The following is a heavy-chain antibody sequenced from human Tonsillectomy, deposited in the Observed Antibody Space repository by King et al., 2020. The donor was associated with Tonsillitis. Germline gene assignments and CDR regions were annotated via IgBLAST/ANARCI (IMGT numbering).Heavy chain of an antibody. CDR3: AMXLXXXSWSTQVAFXY. D-gene: IGHD2-15*01. CDR2: ISSSSSYI. V-gene: IGHV3-21*01. Sequence: VQLVESGGGLVKPGGSLRLSCVASGFTFSSYSMNWVRQAPGKGLEWVSSISSSSSYISYADSVKGRFTISRDNAKNSLYLQMNSLRAEDTAVYYCAMXLXXXSWSTQVAFXYWGXGTLVTVSS. CDR1: GFTFSSYS. J-gene: IGHJ4*01.